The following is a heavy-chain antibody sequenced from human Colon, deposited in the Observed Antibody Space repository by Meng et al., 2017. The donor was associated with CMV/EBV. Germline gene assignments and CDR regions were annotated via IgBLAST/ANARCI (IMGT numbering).Heavy chain of an antibody. V-gene: IGHV3-48*03. J-gene: IGHJ4*02. Sequence: GESLKISCGASGFTFSSYEIIWVRQAPGKGLEWVSKIETSGKIINNVDSVKGRFTMSRDNGNKSAHLQMNSLRVEDTAVYYCARGGQLVRQTIDYWGQGTLVTVSS. CDR1: GFTFSSYE. CDR3: ARGGQLVRQTIDY. D-gene: IGHD6-6*01. CDR2: IETSGKII.